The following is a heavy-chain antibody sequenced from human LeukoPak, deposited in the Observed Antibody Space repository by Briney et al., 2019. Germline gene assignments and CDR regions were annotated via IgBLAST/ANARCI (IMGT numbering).Heavy chain of an antibody. J-gene: IGHJ4*02. CDR1: GGTFSSYA. CDR2: IIPILGIA. Sequence: GASVKVSCKASGGTFSSYANSWVRQAPGQGLEWMGRIIPILGIANYAQKFQGRVTITADKSTSTAYMELSSLRSEDTAVYYCARGRRCSGGSYSCDYWGQGTLVTVSS. V-gene: IGHV1-69*04. CDR3: ARGRRCSGGSYSCDY. D-gene: IGHD2-15*01.